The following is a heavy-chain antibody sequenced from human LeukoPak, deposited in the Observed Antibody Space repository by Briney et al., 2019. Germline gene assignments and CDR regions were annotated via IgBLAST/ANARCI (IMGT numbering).Heavy chain of an antibody. D-gene: IGHD3-22*01. CDR2: INPSGGST. V-gene: IGHV1-46*01. CDR3: ARKMYHTYYYDSSGPDAFDI. CDR1: GYTFTSYY. J-gene: IGHJ3*02. Sequence: GASAKVSCKASGYTFTSYYMHWVRQAPGQGLEWMGIINPSGGSTSYAQKFQGRVTMTRDMSTSTVYMELSRLRSDDTAVYYCARKMYHTYYYDSSGPDAFDIWGQGTMVTVSS.